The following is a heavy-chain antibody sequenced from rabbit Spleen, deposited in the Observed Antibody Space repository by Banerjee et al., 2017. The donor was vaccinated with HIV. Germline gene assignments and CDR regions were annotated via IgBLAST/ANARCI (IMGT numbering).Heavy chain of an antibody. V-gene: IGHV1S40*01. CDR3: ARDTGTSFSSYGMDL. J-gene: IGHJ6*01. CDR1: GFSFSSSDY. Sequence: QSLEESGGDLVKPGASLTLTCTASGFSFSSSDYICWVRQAPGKGLEWISCIAGSSSAFTYSATWATGQFTISKTSSTTVTLQMTSLTVADTATYFCARDTGTSFSSYGMDLWGPGTLVTVS. CDR2: IAGSSSAFT. D-gene: IGHD7-1*01.